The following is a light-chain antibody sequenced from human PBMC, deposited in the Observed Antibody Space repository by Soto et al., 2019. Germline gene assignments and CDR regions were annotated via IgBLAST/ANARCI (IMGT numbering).Light chain of an antibody. V-gene: IGLV2-14*01. CDR1: SSDVGGYNY. CDR3: SSYTSISTLYH. CDR2: EVS. J-gene: IGLJ1*01. Sequence: QSVLTQPASVSGSPGQSITISCTGTSSDVGGYNYVSWYQQHPVKAPKLMIYEVSSRPSGVSNRFSSSKSGNTASLTISRLQAEHEADYYCSSYTSISTLYHFGTGTKVTVL.